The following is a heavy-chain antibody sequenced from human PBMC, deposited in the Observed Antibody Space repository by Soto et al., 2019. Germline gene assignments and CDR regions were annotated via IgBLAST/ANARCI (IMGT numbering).Heavy chain of an antibody. CDR2: ISYDGSNK. V-gene: IGHV3-30-3*01. J-gene: IGHJ5*02. CDR3: ASSMVRGVNEFDP. Sequence: QVQLVESGGGVVQPGRSLRLSCAASGFTFSSYAMHWVRQAPGKGLEWVAVISYDGSNKYYADSVKGRFTISRDNSKNTLYLQMNSLRAEDTAVYYCASSMVRGVNEFDPWGLGTLVTVSS. D-gene: IGHD3-10*01. CDR1: GFTFSSYA.